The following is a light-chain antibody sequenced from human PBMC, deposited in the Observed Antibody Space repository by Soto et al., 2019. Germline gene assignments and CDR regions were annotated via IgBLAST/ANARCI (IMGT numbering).Light chain of an antibody. V-gene: IGKV1-5*01. CDR1: QSISRW. CDR3: QQYNTYSP. Sequence: DIRVTKSASTLSASVRDRVTITCRASQSISRWLAWYQQKPGKAPQALIYDASSLKSGVPSRFSGNGSGTEFTLTISSLQPDDFATYYCQQYNTYSPFGQGTRLEV. J-gene: IGKJ5*01. CDR2: DAS.